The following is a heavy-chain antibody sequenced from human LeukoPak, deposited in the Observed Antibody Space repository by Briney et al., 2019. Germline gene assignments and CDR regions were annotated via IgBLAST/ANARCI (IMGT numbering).Heavy chain of an antibody. V-gene: IGHV4-59*01. CDR1: GGSISSYY. CDR2: IYYSGST. CDR3: ASDGITGSY. D-gene: IGHD1-14*01. J-gene: IGHJ4*02. Sequence: SETLSLTCTVSGGSISSYYWSWIRQPPGKGLEWIGYIYYSGSTNYNPSLKSRVTISVDTSKNQFSLKLSSVTAADTAVYYCASDGITGSYWGQGTLVTVSS.